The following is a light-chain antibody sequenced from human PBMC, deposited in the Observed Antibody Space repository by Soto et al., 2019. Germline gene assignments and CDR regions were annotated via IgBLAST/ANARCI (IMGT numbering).Light chain of an antibody. Sequence: DIQMTQSPSTLSGSLGDRVTITCRTSQTISSWFAWYQQKPGKPPKLLIYKASTLKSGVPSRFSGSGSGTKFTLTTNSTQPDDFATCNCQRNNGYSEAFGQGTKMDIK. V-gene: IGKV1-5*03. CDR3: QRNNGYSEA. CDR2: KAS. J-gene: IGKJ1*01. CDR1: QTISSW.